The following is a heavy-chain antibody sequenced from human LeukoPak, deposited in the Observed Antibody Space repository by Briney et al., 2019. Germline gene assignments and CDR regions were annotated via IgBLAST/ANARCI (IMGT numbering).Heavy chain of an antibody. J-gene: IGHJ4*02. CDR2: INANSGGT. D-gene: IGHD6-13*01. CDR1: GYTFTVYH. Sequence: GASVTVSCKASGYTFTVYHMHWVRQAPGQGLEWMGWINANSGGTNYAQKFQGRVTMTRDTSISTAYMELSRLRSDDTAVYYCAKSGAWYLERYPVNDWGQGTLVTVSS. V-gene: IGHV1-2*02. CDR3: AKSGAWYLERYPVND.